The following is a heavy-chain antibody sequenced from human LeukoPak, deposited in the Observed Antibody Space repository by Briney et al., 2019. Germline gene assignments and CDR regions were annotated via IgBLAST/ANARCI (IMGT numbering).Heavy chain of an antibody. D-gene: IGHD3-10*01. V-gene: IGHV4-4*02. CDR3: ARGITMVRGVIIPYYYGMDV. J-gene: IGHJ6*02. CDR2: IYHSGST. Sequence: PSGTLSLTCAVSGGSISSSNWWSWVRQPPGKGLEWIGEIYHSGSTNYNPSLKSRVTISVDKSKNQFSLKLSSVTAADTAVYYCARGITMVRGVIIPYYYGMDVWGQGTTVTVSS. CDR1: GGSISSSNW.